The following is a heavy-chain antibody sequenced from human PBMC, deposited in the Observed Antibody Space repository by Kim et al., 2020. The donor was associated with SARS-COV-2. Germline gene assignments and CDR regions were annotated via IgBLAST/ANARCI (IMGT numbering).Heavy chain of an antibody. Sequence: SETLSLTCTVSGGSISSYYWSWIRQPPGKGLEWIGYIYYSGSTNYNPSLKSRVTMSVDTSKNQFSLNLSSVTAADTAVYYCARLSYYGSGIYHDNYYYGMDVWGQGTTVTVSS. D-gene: IGHD3-10*01. CDR1: GGSISSYY. J-gene: IGHJ6*02. CDR3: ARLSYYGSGIYHDNYYYGMDV. CDR2: IYYSGST. V-gene: IGHV4-59*08.